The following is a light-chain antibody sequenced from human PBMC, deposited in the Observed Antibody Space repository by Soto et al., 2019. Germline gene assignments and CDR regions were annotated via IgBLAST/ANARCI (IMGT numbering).Light chain of an antibody. Sequence: QAVVTQEPSFSVSPGATVTLTCGLSSGSVATNNYPSWYQQTPGQAPRTLIYSTYTRSSGVPDRFSASILGNKAALTITWAQADDESDYYCVLYMGSGIWVFGVGTKLPVL. V-gene: IGLV8-61*01. CDR2: STY. J-gene: IGLJ3*02. CDR1: SGSVATNNY. CDR3: VLYMGSGIWV.